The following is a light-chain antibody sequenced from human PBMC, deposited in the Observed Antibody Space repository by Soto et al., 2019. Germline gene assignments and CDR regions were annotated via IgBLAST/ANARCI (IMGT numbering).Light chain of an antibody. CDR1: QSISSH. V-gene: IGKV1-39*01. J-gene: IGKJ1*01. Sequence: DIQMTQSPSSLSASIGDSVTITCRASQSISSHLNWYQQKSGKAPKLLIYAASSLQSGVSSRFSVSVSLKQLGRRTSSLQPGDFATYYCQHSYNTQRTLGQGPKVDIK. CDR3: QHSYNTQRT. CDR2: AAS.